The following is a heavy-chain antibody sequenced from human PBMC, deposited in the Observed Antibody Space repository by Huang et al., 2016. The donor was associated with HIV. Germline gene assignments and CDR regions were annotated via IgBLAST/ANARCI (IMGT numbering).Heavy chain of an antibody. V-gene: IGHV4-34*02. Sequence: QVRLEQWGAGLLKPSETLSLTCAVYGGSFSCYQWTWICQAPGKGLEWIGEINKSGRATYNPSLKTRVTRTGEMSKNQFSLKMTSRTVTDTAVYFCARGLRFCRGGACFPPHFQHWSQG. CDR3: ARGLRFCRGGACFPPHFQH. CDR2: INKSGRA. D-gene: IGHD2-15*01. CDR1: GGSFSCYQ. J-gene: IGHJ1*01.